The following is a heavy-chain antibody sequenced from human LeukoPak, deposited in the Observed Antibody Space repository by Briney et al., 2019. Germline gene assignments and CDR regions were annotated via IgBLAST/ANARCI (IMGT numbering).Heavy chain of an antibody. CDR1: GFTFTDYP. CDR3: ATDQRYAFDY. J-gene: IGHJ4*02. D-gene: IGHD3-9*01. CDR2: IRTTAEGANYA. Sequence: PGGSLRLSCATSGFTFTDYPMNWVRQAPGKGLEWVSNIRTTAEGANYAYYVDSVKGRVTISRDDAKSTLYLHMNSLRDDDTAVYYCATDQRYAFDYWGQGILVTVSS. V-gene: IGHV3-48*02.